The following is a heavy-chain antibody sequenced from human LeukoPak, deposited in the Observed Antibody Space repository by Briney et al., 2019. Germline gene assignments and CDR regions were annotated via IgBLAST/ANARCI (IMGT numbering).Heavy chain of an antibody. J-gene: IGHJ6*02. V-gene: IGHV1-69*04. Sequence: GASVKVSCKASGGTFSSYAISWVRQAPGQVLEWMGRIIPILGIANYAQKFQGRVTITADKSTSTAYMELSSLRSEDTAVYYCARVDCSSTSCTTLYYYYGMDVWGQGTTVTVSS. CDR2: IIPILGIA. CDR1: GGTFSSYA. D-gene: IGHD2-2*01. CDR3: ARVDCSSTSCTTLYYYYGMDV.